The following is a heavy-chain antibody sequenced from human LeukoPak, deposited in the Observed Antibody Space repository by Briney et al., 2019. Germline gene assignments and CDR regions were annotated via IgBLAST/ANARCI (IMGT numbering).Heavy chain of an antibody. V-gene: IGHV4-39*07. Sequence: PSETLSLTCTVSGGSISSSSYYWGWIRQPPGKGLEWIGSIYYSGSTYYNPSLKSRVTISVDTSKNQFSLKLSSVTAADTAVYYCARGGQGTMVRGAVLFDYWGQGTLVTVSS. CDR3: ARGGQGTMVRGAVLFDY. J-gene: IGHJ4*02. CDR2: IYYSGST. D-gene: IGHD3-10*01. CDR1: GGSISSSSYY.